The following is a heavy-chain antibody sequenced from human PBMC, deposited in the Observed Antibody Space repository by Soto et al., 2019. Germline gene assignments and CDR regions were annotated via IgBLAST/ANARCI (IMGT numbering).Heavy chain of an antibody. CDR3: ARDRPQGDSSSLGAFDY. J-gene: IGHJ4*02. Sequence: PXETLSLTCTVAGCSISSGGYYWSWIRQHRGKGLEWIGYIYYSGSTYYNPSLKSRVTISVDTSKNQFSLKLSSVTAADTAVYYCARDRPQGDSSSLGAFDYRGQGTLVTVSS. D-gene: IGHD6-6*01. CDR2: IYYSGST. CDR1: GCSISSGGYY. V-gene: IGHV4-31*03.